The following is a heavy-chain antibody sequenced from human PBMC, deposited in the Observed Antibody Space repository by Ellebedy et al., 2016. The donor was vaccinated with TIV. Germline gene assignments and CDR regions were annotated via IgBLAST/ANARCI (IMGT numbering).Heavy chain of an antibody. J-gene: IGHJ4*02. Sequence: AASVKVSCKASGYTFTGYYMHWARQAPGQGLEWMGWINPNNGGTNYAQKFKGRVTMTRDTSIGTAYMELTSLRSDDTAVYYCAGGGQYFDWQPNYWGQGTLVTVSS. V-gene: IGHV1-2*02. CDR3: AGGGQYFDWQPNY. D-gene: IGHD3-9*01. CDR1: GYTFTGYY. CDR2: INPNNGGT.